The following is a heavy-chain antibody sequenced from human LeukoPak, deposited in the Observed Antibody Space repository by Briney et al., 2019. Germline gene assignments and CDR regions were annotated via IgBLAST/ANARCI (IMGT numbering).Heavy chain of an antibody. Sequence: VASVKVSCRASGYTFTSYGISWVRQAPGQGLEWMGWMNPNSGNTGYAQKFQGRVTMTRNTSISTAYMELSSLRSEDTAVYYCARAGYNWNYDGMDVWGQGTTVTVSS. CDR1: GYTFTSYG. J-gene: IGHJ6*02. V-gene: IGHV1-8*02. CDR3: ARAGYNWNYDGMDV. CDR2: MNPNSGNT. D-gene: IGHD1-20*01.